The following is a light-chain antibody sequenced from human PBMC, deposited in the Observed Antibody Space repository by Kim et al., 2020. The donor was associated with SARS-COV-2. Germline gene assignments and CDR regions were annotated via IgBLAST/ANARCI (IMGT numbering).Light chain of an antibody. J-gene: IGLJ3*02. CDR3: AAWDDSLNAWV. V-gene: IGLV1-44*01. CDR1: SSNIGSYT. Sequence: ELTQPPSASGTPGQRVTISCSGSSSNIGSYTVNWYQQLPGTAPKLLIYSHNQRPSGVPDRFSGSKSGTSASLAISGLQSEDEADYYCAAWDDSLNAWVFGGGTQLTVL. CDR2: SHN.